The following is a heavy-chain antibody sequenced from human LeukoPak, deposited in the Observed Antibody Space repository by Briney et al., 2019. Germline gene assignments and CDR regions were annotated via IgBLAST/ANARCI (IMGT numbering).Heavy chain of an antibody. V-gene: IGHV3-66*01. J-gene: IGHJ5*02. CDR3: TRTGETDSDNWFDP. CDR1: GFTVSTNY. Sequence: GGSLRLSCAASGFTVSTNYMSWVRQAPGKGLEWVSVIYSGGSTYYADSVKGRFTISRDNSKNTLYLQMNSLRAEDTAVYYCTRTGETDSDNWFDPWGQGTLVTVPS. D-gene: IGHD3-9*01. CDR2: IYSGGST.